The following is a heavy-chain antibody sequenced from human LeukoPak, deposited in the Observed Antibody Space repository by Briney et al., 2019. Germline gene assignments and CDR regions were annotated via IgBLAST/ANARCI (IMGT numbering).Heavy chain of an antibody. J-gene: IGHJ4*02. CDR2: IYYSGST. V-gene: IGHV4-59*01. Sequence: PSETLSLTCTVSGCSISSYYWSWIRQPPGKGLEWIGYIYYSGSTNYNPSLKSRVTISVDTSKNQFSLKLSSVTAADTAVYYCARDVSGWPPAPHFDYWGQGTLVTVSS. CDR3: ARDVSGWPPAPHFDY. D-gene: IGHD6-19*01. CDR1: GCSISSYY.